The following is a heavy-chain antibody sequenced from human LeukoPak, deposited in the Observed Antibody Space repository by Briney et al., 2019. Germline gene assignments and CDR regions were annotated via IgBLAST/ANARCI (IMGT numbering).Heavy chain of an antibody. J-gene: IGHJ4*02. CDR3: ARITGIPAAGDY. CDR1: GFTFSSYG. V-gene: IGHV3-30*03. Sequence: PGGSLRLSCAASGFTFSSYGMHWVRQAPGKGLEWVAAISYDGSRKYYVDSVKGRFTISRDNAKNSLYLQMNSLRAEDTAVYYCARITGIPAAGDYWGQGTLVTVSS. CDR2: ISYDGSRK. D-gene: IGHD6-13*01.